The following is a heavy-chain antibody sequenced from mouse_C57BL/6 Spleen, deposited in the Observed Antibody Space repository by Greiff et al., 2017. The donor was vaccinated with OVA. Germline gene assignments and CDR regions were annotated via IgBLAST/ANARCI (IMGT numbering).Heavy chain of an antibody. Sequence: VQLQQSGPELVKPGASVKISCKASGYAFSSSWMNWVKQRPGQGLEWIGRIYPGDGDTNYNGKFKGKATLTADKSSSTAYMQLSSLTSEDSAVYFCARSPLVYFDYWGQGTTLTVSS. CDR2: IYPGDGDT. V-gene: IGHV1-82*01. CDR3: ARSPLVYFDY. J-gene: IGHJ2*01. CDR1: GYAFSSSW.